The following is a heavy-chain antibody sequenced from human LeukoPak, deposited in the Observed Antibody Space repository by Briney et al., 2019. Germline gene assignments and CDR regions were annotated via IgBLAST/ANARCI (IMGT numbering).Heavy chain of an antibody. J-gene: IGHJ5*02. CDR1: GYSFISHW. CDR3: ARLRCSSSTCRQNWFDP. V-gene: IGHV5-51*01. D-gene: IGHD2-2*01. Sequence: GESLKISCKGSGYSFISHWVAWVRQTPGKGLEWMGNIYPGDSETRYSPSFQGQVTISVDKSINTAYLQWSSLKASDTAMHYCARLRCSSSTCRQNWFDPWGQGTLVTVSS. CDR2: IYPGDSET.